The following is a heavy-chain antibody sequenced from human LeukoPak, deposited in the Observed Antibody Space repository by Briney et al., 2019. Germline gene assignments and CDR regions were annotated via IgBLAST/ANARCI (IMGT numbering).Heavy chain of an antibody. J-gene: IGHJ4*02. D-gene: IGHD6-13*01. CDR1: GGSFSGYC. V-gene: IGHV4-34*01. CDR3: ARSAFLVTAPGLYYFDY. CDR2: INHSGST. Sequence: PSETLSLTCAVYGGSFSGYCWSWIRQPPGKGLEWIGEINHSGSTNYNPSLKSRVTISVDTSKNQFSLKLSSVTAADTAVYYCARSAFLVTAPGLYYFDYWGQGTLVAVSS.